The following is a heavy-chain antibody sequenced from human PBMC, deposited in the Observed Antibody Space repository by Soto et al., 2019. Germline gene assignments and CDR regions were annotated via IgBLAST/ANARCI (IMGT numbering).Heavy chain of an antibody. CDR1: GGSFSGYY. V-gene: IGHV4-34*01. D-gene: IGHD6-13*01. Sequence: QVQLQQWGAGLLKPSETLSLTCAVYGGSFSGYYWSWIRQPPGTGLEWIGEINHSGSTNYNPSLKSRVTISVDTSKNQFSLKLSSVTAADTAVYYCARRYIAAAGGLHCWFDPWGQGTLVTVSS. CDR3: ARRYIAAAGGLHCWFDP. J-gene: IGHJ5*02. CDR2: INHSGST.